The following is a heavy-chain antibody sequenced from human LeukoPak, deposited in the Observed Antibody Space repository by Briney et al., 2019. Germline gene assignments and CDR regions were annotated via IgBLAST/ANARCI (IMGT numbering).Heavy chain of an antibody. CDR3: ARDIEMATTPFDY. CDR2: INPNSGGT. J-gene: IGHJ4*02. D-gene: IGHD5-24*01. CDR1: GYTFTGYY. V-gene: IGHV1-2*02. Sequence: ASVKVSCKASGYTFTGYYMHWVRQAPGQGPEWMGWINPNSGGTNYAQKFQGRVTMTRDTSISTAYMELSRLRSDDTAVYYCARDIEMATTPFDYWGQGTLVTVSS.